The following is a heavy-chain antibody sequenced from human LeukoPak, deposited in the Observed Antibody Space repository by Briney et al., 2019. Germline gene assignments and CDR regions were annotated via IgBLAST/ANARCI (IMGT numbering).Heavy chain of an antibody. Sequence: PSETLSLTCTVSGGSISSYYWNWIRQPPGKGLEWIGYIFYSGSTNYNPSLKSRVTISVDTSKNQFSLRLSSVTAADTAVYYCARGYGGYVDYWGQGTLVTVSS. D-gene: IGHD4/OR15-4a*01. CDR3: ARGYGGYVDY. CDR1: GGSISSYY. J-gene: IGHJ4*02. V-gene: IGHV4-59*08. CDR2: IFYSGST.